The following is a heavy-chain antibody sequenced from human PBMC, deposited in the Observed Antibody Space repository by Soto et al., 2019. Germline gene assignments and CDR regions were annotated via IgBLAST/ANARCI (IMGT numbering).Heavy chain of an antibody. D-gene: IGHD1-26*01. J-gene: IGHJ4*02. CDR2: IIAILGIA. CDR1: GGTFSSYT. Sequence: QVQLVQSGAEVKKPGSSVKVSCKASGGTFSSYTIRWVRQAPGQGLEWMGRIIAILGIANYAQKFQDRVTITADKSTSTAYMELSSLRSEDTAMYYCASVTDTTTSYHYWGQGTLVTVSS. CDR3: ASVTDTTTSYHY. V-gene: IGHV1-69*02.